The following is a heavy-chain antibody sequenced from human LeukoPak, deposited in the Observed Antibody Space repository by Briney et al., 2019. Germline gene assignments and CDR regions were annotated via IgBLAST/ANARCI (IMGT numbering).Heavy chain of an antibody. CDR1: GFTFSSYA. CDR2: VSGSGSST. CDR3: AKDRAGGYSYGYDAFDI. Sequence: GGSLRLSCAASGFTFSSYAMSWVRQAPGRGLEWVPAVSGSGSSTYYADSVKGRFTISRDYSKNTLYLQMNSLRAEDTAVYYCAKDRAGGYSYGYDAFDIWGQGTMVTVSS. D-gene: IGHD5-18*01. J-gene: IGHJ3*02. V-gene: IGHV3-23*01.